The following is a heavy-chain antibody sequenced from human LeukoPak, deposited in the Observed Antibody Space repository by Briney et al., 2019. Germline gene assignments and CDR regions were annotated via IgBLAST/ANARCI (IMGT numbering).Heavy chain of an antibody. CDR3: ARDLPADTAMVFDPGMS. D-gene: IGHD5-18*01. CDR2: ISYDGSNK. CDR1: GFTFSSYA. Sequence: PGGSLRLSCAASGFTFSSYAMHWVRQAPGKGLEWVAVISYDGSNKYYADSVKGRFTISRDNSKNTLYLQMNSLRAEDTAVYYCARDLPADTAMVFDPGMSWGQGTLVTVSS. J-gene: IGHJ4*02. V-gene: IGHV3-30*01.